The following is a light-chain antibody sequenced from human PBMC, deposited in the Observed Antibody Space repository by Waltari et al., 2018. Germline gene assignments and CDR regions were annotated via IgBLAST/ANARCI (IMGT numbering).Light chain of an antibody. CDR2: AAS. CDR3: LQDNNYPWT. V-gene: IGKV1-6*01. Sequence: AIQMTQSPSSLSASVGDRVTITFRASQGIGNDLGWYQQKSGKAPKLLIYAASTLQSGVPSRFSGSGSGTDFTLTISSLQPEDFATYYCLQDNNYPWTFGQGTKVEI. J-gene: IGKJ1*01. CDR1: QGIGND.